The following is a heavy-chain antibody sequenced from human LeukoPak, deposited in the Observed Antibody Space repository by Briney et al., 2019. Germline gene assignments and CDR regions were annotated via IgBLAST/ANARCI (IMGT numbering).Heavy chain of an antibody. J-gene: IGHJ4*02. V-gene: IGHV3-7*01. Sequence: GGSLRLSCAASGFTFSRYWMSWVRQAPGKGLEWVANVKQDGSDKYYVDSAKGRFTISRDNAKNSLYLQMNSLGADDTAVYYCARDNSGSYDFWGQGTLVTVSS. CDR3: ARDNSGSYDF. CDR1: GFTFSRYW. CDR2: VKQDGSDK. D-gene: IGHD3-10*01.